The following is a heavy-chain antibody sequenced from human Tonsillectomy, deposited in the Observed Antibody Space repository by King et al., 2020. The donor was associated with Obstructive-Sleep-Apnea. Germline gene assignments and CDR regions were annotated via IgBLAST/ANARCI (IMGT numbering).Heavy chain of an antibody. CDR3: ARQGVYGSGFGDRVRP. J-gene: IGHJ5*02. CDR1: GGSISSGGYS. CDR2: IYHSGST. D-gene: IGHD3-10*01. Sequence: QLQESGSGLLKPSQTLSLTCAVSGGSISSGGYSWSLIRQPPGKGLEWIGDIYHSGSTYYNPSLKSRVTISVYRSKNQFSLKLSSVTAADTARYSWARQGVYGSGFGDRVRPRGQGTLVTVSS. V-gene: IGHV4-30-2*01.